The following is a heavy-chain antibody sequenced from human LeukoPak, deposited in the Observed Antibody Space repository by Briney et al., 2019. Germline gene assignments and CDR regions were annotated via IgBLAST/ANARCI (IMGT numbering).Heavy chain of an antibody. V-gene: IGHV1-2*02. J-gene: IGHJ4*02. CDR2: ITPNSGGT. CDR1: GYTFTTYN. Sequence: ASVKVSCKASGYTFTTYNIHWVRQAPGQGLEWMGWITPNSGGTSYAQKFQGRVTMTRDTSISTAYMEVSGLRSDDTAVYYCSRGAPTIAMTGTGLDYWGQGTLVAVSS. CDR3: SRGAPTIAMTGTGLDY. D-gene: IGHD6-19*01.